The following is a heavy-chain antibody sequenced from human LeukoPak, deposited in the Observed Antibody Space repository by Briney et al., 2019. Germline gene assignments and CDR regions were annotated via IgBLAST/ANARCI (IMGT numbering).Heavy chain of an antibody. CDR3: ARTVTFDY. CDR2: INPSGGST. Sequence: GESLKISCKGSGYTFTSCYMHWVRQAPGQGLEWMGIINPSGGSTSYAQKFQGRVTMTRDTSTSTVYMELNSLRAEDTAVYYCARTVTFDYWGQGTLVTVSS. J-gene: IGHJ4*02. D-gene: IGHD4-11*01. CDR1: GYTFTSCY. V-gene: IGHV1-46*01.